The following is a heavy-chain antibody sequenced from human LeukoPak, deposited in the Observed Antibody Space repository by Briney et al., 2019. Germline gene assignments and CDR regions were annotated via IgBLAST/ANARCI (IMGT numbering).Heavy chain of an antibody. D-gene: IGHD3-22*01. CDR1: GASISSSYYY. CDR2: MYYSGST. V-gene: IGHV4-39*01. J-gene: IGHJ3*02. CDR3: ASAMIGVPDDAFDI. Sequence: PSETLSLTCTVSGASISSSYYYWGWIRQPPGKGLEWIGNMYYSGSTYKNPSLKSRVTVSLDTSKNQFSLRLTSVTAADTAVYYCASAMIGVPDDAFDIWGQGTMVTVSS.